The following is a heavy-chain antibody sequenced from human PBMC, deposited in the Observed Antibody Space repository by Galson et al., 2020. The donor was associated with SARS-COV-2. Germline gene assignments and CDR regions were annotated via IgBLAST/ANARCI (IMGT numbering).Heavy chain of an antibody. J-gene: IGHJ4*02. Sequence: SETLSLTCAVSGGSTNSDGYSWTWIRQPPGKTLELVGYIYHHGSTFYNPSLRSRVTITLDKPRNQFSLSLTSVTAADTAVYYCARGRGLVGGLRALPHFDNWGQGTLVSVSS. V-gene: IGHV4-30-2*01. CDR2: IYHHGST. CDR1: GGSTNSDGYS. D-gene: IGHD6-19*01. CDR3: ARGRGLVGGLRALPHFDN.